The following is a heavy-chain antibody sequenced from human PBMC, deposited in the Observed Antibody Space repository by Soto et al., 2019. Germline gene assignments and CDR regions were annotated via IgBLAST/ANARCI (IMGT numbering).Heavy chain of an antibody. J-gene: IGHJ6*02. V-gene: IGHV2-5*02. CDR1: GFSLSTTGVG. CDR3: VHFRRDGYNCLTSYYYDGLDV. D-gene: IGHD1-1*01. CDR2: IHWDDDK. Sequence: QITLKESGPTLVKPTQTLTLTCTCSGFSLSTTGVGVGWIRQPPGKALEWLALIHWDDDKRYSPSVKSRLTITKDTSRNHVILTVTNMDPVDSATYYCVHFRRDGYNCLTSYYYDGLDVWGQGTTVTVSS.